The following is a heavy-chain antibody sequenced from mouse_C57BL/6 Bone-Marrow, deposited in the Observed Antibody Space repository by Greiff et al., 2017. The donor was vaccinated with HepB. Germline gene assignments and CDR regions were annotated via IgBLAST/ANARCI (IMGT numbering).Heavy chain of an antibody. CDR3: ARDRDYYGSSYGYAMDY. D-gene: IGHD1-1*01. CDR2: ISDGGSYT. CDR1: GFTFSSYA. J-gene: IGHJ4*01. V-gene: IGHV5-4*01. Sequence: EVKLMESGGGLVKPGGSLKLSCAASGFTFSSYAMSWVRQTPEKRLEWVATISDGGSYTYYPDNVKGRFTISRDNAKNNLYLQMSHLKSEDTAMYYCARDRDYYGSSYGYAMDYWGQGTSVTVSS.